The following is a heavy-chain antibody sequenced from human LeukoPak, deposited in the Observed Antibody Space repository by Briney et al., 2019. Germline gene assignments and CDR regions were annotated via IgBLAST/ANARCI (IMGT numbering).Heavy chain of an antibody. D-gene: IGHD3-16*01. Sequence: PSETLSLTCTVSGGSISSYYWSWIRQPPGKGLEWIGYIYYSGSTNYNPSLKSRVTISVDTSKNQFSLKLSSVTAADTAVYYCARTSLPGGDVGFDYWGQGTLVTVSS. CDR2: IYYSGST. J-gene: IGHJ4*02. CDR1: GGSISSYY. CDR3: ARTSLPGGDVGFDY. V-gene: IGHV4-59*01.